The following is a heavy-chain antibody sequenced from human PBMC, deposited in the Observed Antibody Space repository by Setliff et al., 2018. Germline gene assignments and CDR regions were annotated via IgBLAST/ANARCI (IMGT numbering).Heavy chain of an antibody. Sequence: SETLSLTCAVSGYSISSGYYWGWIRQPPGKGLEWVGSIYYSGKTYSNPSFKSRVTMSVDKSKNQFSLKLASVTAADRAVYYCARIAYFDFWRGFGVGAFDLWGHGSVVTVSS. CDR2: IYYSGKT. D-gene: IGHD3-3*01. CDR3: ARIAYFDFWRGFGVGAFDL. V-gene: IGHV4-38-2*01. CDR1: GYSISSGYY. J-gene: IGHJ3*01.